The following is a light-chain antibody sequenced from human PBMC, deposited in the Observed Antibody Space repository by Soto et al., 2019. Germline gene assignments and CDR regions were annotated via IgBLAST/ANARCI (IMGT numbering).Light chain of an antibody. V-gene: IGKV3-20*01. Sequence: EIVMKHSPATLSVSPCERATLSFRASQSVSSNLAWYQQKPGQAPSLLIYAASSRATGIPDRFSGSGSGTDFTLTISRLEPEDFAVYYCQQYGSSFTFGPGTKVDI. CDR2: AAS. CDR3: QQYGSSFT. J-gene: IGKJ3*01. CDR1: QSVSSN.